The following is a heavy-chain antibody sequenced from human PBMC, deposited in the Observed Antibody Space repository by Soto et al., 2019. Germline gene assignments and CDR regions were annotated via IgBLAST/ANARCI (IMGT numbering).Heavy chain of an antibody. D-gene: IGHD1-26*01. CDR1: GFSFGVYA. Sequence: EVQLLESGGGLIQPGRSLRLSCAASGFSFGVYAMSWVRQAPGKGLEWVATISGGIGSTYYADAVKGRFTISRDISRSTLDLQMNSLRVEDMALYYCAKLRGRGIFEYWGQGTMVTISS. V-gene: IGHV3-23*01. J-gene: IGHJ4*02. CDR2: ISGGIGST. CDR3: AKLRGRGIFEY.